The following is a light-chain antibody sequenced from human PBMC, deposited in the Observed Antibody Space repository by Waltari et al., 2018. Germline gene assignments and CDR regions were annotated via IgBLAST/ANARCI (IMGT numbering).Light chain of an antibody. CDR3: HQYYNGPQT. J-gene: IGKJ1*01. Sequence: ETVMTQSPATLSVSPGERATPPCRASQSVSSNLAWYQQKPGQPPRLLIYGASTRATGIPGRFSGSGSGTEFTLTISSLQSEDFAVYYCHQYYNGPQTFGQGTKVEIK. CDR1: QSVSSN. V-gene: IGKV3-15*01. CDR2: GAS.